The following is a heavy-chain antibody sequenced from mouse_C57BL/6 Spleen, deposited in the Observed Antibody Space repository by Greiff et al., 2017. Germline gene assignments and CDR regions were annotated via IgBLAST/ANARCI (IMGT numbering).Heavy chain of an antibody. CDR3: ARHIFESTRVTRYAMDY. D-gene: IGHD2-2*01. V-gene: IGHV5-6*01. CDR1: GFTFSSYG. Sequence: EVQLVESGGDLVKPGGSLKLSCAASGFTFSSYGMSWVRQTPDKRLAWVATISSGGSYTYYPDSVKGRFTISSDHAKNTLYLQMSSLKSEDTAMYYWARHIFESTRVTRYAMDYWGQGTSVTVSS. CDR2: ISSGGSYT. J-gene: IGHJ4*01.